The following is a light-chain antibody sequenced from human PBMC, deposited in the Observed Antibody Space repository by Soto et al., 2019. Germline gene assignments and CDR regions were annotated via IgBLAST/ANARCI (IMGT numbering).Light chain of an antibody. J-gene: IGKJ1*01. V-gene: IGKV4-1*01. CDR3: QQYYSIPWT. CDR1: QSVLYSSNNKNY. CDR2: WAS. Sequence: DIVMTQSPDSLGVSLGERATINCKSSQSVLYSSNNKNYLAWYQQKPGQSPKLLIYWASTPESGVPDRFSGSGSGTDFTLTISNLQAEDVAVYYCQQYYSIPWTFGQGTKVEIK.